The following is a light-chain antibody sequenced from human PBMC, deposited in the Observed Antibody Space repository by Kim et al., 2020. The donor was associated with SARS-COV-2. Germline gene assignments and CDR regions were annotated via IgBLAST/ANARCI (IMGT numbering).Light chain of an antibody. CDR3: NSRDSSGNHEV. J-gene: IGLJ2*01. Sequence: SSELTQDPAVSVALGQTVRITCRGDSLRSYYASWYQQKPGQAPVLVIYGKNNRPSGIPDRFSGSSSGNTASLTITGAQAEDEADYYCNSRDSSGNHEVFGGGTQLTVL. CDR2: GKN. CDR1: SLRSYY. V-gene: IGLV3-19*01.